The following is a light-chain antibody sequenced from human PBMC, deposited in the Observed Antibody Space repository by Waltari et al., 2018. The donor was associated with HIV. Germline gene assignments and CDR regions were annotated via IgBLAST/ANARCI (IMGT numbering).Light chain of an antibody. CDR2: WAT. J-gene: IGKJ1*01. CDR1: QSVFSNSNKKSY. CDR3: QQYYMTPPT. Sequence: DVVITQSPDAPKGSLGERVTIKCKSSQSVFSNSNKKSYLAWYQQRPGQTPNLLVYWATTRVSGVPARFSGSGSGTDFTLTINNLQAEDAAIYYCQQYYMTPPTFGQGAKVEI. V-gene: IGKV4-1*01.